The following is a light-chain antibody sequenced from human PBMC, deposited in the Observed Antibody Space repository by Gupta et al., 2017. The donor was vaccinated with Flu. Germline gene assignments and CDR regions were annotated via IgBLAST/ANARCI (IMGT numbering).Light chain of an antibody. V-gene: IGLV2-8*01. J-gene: IGLJ2*01. CDR1: SSDVGGYDY. CDR3: SSYGGNNNLL. CDR2: EVT. Sequence: QSALTQPPPASRSPGQSVTISCTGASSDVGGYDYVSWYQQHPGKAPKLIIYEVTKRPSGIPDRFSGSKSGNTASLTVSGLQAEDEADYYGSSYGGNNNLLFGGGTKLTVL.